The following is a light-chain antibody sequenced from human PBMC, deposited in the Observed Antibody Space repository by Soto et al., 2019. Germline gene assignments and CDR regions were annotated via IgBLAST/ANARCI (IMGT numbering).Light chain of an antibody. CDR3: QYHGSSPIT. CDR2: GAS. J-gene: IGKJ5*01. Sequence: EIQMIQCPASLSVCRGERSTLSCMASQSVSSNLAWYQQKPGQAPRLLIYGASTRATGIPARFSGSGSGTEFTLTISSLQSEDFAVYYCQYHGSSPITFGQGTRLEI. V-gene: IGKV3-15*01. CDR1: QSVSSN.